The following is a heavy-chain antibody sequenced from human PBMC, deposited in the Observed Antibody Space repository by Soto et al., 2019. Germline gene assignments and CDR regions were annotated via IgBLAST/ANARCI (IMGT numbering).Heavy chain of an antibody. CDR1: GGSVSSGSFY. D-gene: IGHD5-12*01. CDR2: IFYSGST. V-gene: IGHV4-61*01. Sequence: SETLSLTCTVSGGSVSSGSFYWNWIRQPPGKGLEWLGYIFYSGSTNYNPSLRSRVTISVDTSKNQFSLRLSSVTAADTAVYYCAREWNFYYGMDVWGQGTTVTVSS. J-gene: IGHJ6*02. CDR3: AREWNFYYGMDV.